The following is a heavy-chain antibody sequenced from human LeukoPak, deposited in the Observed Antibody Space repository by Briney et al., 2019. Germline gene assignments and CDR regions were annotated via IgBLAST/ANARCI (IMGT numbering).Heavy chain of an antibody. Sequence: SQTLSLACTVSGGSISSGDYYSSWIRQPPGKGLEWIGYIYYSGSTHYHPTPKSRVTISVDTSKNQFSLKMSSVTAADTAVCYCVRDALGNCSSTSCYAFDIWGQGTMVTVSS. CDR1: GGSISSGDYY. CDR2: IYYSGST. D-gene: IGHD2-2*01. CDR3: VRDALGNCSSTSCYAFDI. V-gene: IGHV4-30-4*08. J-gene: IGHJ3*02.